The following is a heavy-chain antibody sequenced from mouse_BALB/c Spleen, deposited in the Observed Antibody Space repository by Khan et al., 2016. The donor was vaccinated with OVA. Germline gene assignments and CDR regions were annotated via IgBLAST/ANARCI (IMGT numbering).Heavy chain of an antibody. Sequence: QVQLQQSGAELVRPGTSVKVSCKASGYAFSNYLIEWLKQRPGQGLEWIGLINPGSGGTKYTEKFKDKATLTADTSSSTAYMQLSSLTSDDSAVYFCSRSGYGFGAYWGPGTLVTVAA. J-gene: IGHJ3*01. V-gene: IGHV1-54*01. CDR2: INPGSGGT. CDR3: SRSGYGFGAY. D-gene: IGHD3-2*02. CDR1: GYAFSNYL.